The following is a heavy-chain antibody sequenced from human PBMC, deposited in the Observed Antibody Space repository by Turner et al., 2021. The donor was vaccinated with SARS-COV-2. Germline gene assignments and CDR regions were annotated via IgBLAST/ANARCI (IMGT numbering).Heavy chain of an antibody. CDR1: GFTFSSYS. D-gene: IGHD3-22*01. Sequence: EVQLVESGGGLVKPGGSLRLSCAASGFTFSSYSMNWVRQAPGKGLEWVASISSSSSYIYYADSVKGRFTISRDNAKNSLYLQMNSLRAEDTAVYYCAREGDDSSGYWGGDWGQGILVTVSS. J-gene: IGHJ4*02. V-gene: IGHV3-21*01. CDR2: ISSSSSYI. CDR3: AREGDDSSGYWGGD.